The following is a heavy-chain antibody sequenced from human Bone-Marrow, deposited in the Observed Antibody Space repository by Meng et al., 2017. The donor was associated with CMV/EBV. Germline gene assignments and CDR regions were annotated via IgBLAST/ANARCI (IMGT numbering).Heavy chain of an antibody. Sequence: YAICWVRRSPGHGLEWMSGLVPILDIANCAQKFQGGVTITAGKSTSTAYVELSSLRSKDTAVYYCARDRAGERGSSSYDWKYFDLWGRGTLVTVSS. CDR1: YA. V-gene: IGHV1-69*10. D-gene: IGHD5-12*01. CDR3: ARDRAGERGSSSYDWKYFDL. J-gene: IGHJ2*01. CDR2: LVPILDIA.